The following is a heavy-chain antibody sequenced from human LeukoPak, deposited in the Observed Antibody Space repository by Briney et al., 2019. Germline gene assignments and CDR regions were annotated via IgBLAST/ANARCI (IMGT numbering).Heavy chain of an antibody. D-gene: IGHD6-19*01. CDR3: ASFTSIAVAGRSAYYYYGMDV. Sequence: PGGSLRLSCAASGFTFSSYSMNWVRQAPGKGLEWVAVISYDGSNKYYADSVKGRFTISRDNSKNTLYLQMNSLRAEDTAVYYCASFTSIAVAGRSAYYYYGMDVWGQGTTVTVSS. CDR1: GFTFSSYS. CDR2: ISYDGSNK. J-gene: IGHJ6*02. V-gene: IGHV3-30*03.